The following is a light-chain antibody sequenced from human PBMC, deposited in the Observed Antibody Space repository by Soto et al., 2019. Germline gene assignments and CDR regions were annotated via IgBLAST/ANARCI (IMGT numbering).Light chain of an antibody. J-gene: IGKJ5*01. CDR2: GAS. CDR1: QSVSSSY. Sequence: EIVLTQSPGTLSMSTGERATLSCRPSQSVSSSYLAWYQQKPGQAPRLLIYGASRRATGIPDRFSGSVSGTDFTLTISRLEPEDFAMYYCQQYGSSPLITFGQGTRLEIK. V-gene: IGKV3-20*01. CDR3: QQYGSSPLIT.